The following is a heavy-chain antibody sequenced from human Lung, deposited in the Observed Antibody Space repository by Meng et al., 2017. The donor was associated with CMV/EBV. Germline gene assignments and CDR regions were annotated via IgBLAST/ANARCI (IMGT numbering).Heavy chain of an antibody. CDR2: IYHSGST. J-gene: IGHJ4*02. CDR1: GGSMSSTNW. Sequence: QVQVQDAGPGLVKPSGPLSLTAAVSGGSMSSTNWWSWVRQPPGKGLEWIGEIYHSGSTNYNPSLKSRVSISVDKSKNQFSLKLSSVTAADTAVYYCARADKVRFDYWGQGTLVTVSS. CDR3: ARADKVRFDY. V-gene: IGHV4-4*02.